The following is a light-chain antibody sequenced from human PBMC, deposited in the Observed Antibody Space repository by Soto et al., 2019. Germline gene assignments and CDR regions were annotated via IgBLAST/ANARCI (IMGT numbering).Light chain of an antibody. Sequence: QSALTQPASVSGSPGQSITISCTGTSSDVGGYNYVSWYQQHPGKAPKLMISEVSNRPSGVSNRFSGSKSGNTASLIISGLQAEDEGDYYCSSYTSSSIVVFGGGTKLTVL. CDR3: SSYTSSSIVV. CDR2: EVS. J-gene: IGLJ2*01. V-gene: IGLV2-14*01. CDR1: SSDVGGYNY.